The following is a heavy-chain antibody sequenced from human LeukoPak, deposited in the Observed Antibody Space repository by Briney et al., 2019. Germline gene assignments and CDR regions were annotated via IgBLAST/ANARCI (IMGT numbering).Heavy chain of an antibody. Sequence: PGGSLRLSCAASGFTFSSYPMHWVRQAPGKGLEWVAVISYDGSNKYYADSVKGRFTISRVNSKHTLYLQMNSLRAEDTAVYYCANEIRPNDYWGRGTQVTVSS. V-gene: IGHV3-30-3*02. D-gene: IGHD4-17*01. CDR1: GFTFSSYP. CDR3: ANEIRPNDY. J-gene: IGHJ4*02. CDR2: ISYDGSNK.